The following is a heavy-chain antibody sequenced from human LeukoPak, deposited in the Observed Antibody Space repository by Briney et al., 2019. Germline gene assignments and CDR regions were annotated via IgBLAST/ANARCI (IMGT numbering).Heavy chain of an antibody. J-gene: IGHJ4*02. Sequence: SETLSLTCTVSGGSISSSSYYWGWIRQPPGKGLEWIGSIYYSGSTYYNPSLKSRVTISVDTSKNQLSLKLSSVTAADTTVYYCARQLGYCSSTSCYADKVDYWGQGTLVTVSS. CDR1: GGSISSSSYY. D-gene: IGHD2-2*01. CDR3: ARQLGYCSSTSCYADKVDY. V-gene: IGHV4-39*01. CDR2: IYYSGST.